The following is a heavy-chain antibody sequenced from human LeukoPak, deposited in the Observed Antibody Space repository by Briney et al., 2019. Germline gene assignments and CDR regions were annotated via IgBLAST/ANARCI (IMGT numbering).Heavy chain of an antibody. J-gene: IGHJ1*01. Sequence: ASLKVSCKASGYTFTSYGISWVRQAPGQGLEWMGWISAYNGNTNYAQKLQGRVTMTTDTSTSTAYMELRSLRSDDTAVYYCASDSSSWYFPRYFQHWGQGTLVTVSS. CDR1: GYTFTSYG. CDR2: ISAYNGNT. V-gene: IGHV1-18*01. CDR3: ASDSSSWYFPRYFQH. D-gene: IGHD6-13*01.